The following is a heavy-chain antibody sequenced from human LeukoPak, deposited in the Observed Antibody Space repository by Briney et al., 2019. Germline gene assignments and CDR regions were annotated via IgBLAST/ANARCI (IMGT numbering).Heavy chain of an antibody. V-gene: IGHV3-21*01. CDR2: TSSSSYYI. D-gene: IGHD1-7*01. CDR3: ARLRDWNYAIDY. CDR1: GFTFSSYS. J-gene: IGHJ4*02. Sequence: PGGSLRLSCAASGFTFSSYSMNWVRQAPGKGLEWVSSTSSSSYYIYYADSVKGRFTISRDNAKNSLYLQMNSLRAEDTAVYYCARLRDWNYAIDYWGQGTLVTVSS.